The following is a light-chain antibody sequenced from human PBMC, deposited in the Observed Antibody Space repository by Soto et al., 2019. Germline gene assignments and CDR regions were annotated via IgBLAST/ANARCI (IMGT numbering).Light chain of an antibody. CDR3: QQYNSYSPT. V-gene: IGKV1-5*03. CDR1: QSISVW. CDR2: KAS. J-gene: IGKJ1*01. Sequence: DIQMTQSLSTLSASVGDRVTITCRASQSISVWLAWYQQKAGKAPNLLIYKASRLESGVPSRFSGSGSETEFTLTISGLQPGDSATYYCQQYNSYSPTFGQGTKVDIK.